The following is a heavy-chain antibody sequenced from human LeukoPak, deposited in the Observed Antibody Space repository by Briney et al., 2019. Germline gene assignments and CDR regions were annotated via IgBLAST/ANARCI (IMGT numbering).Heavy chain of an antibody. V-gene: IGHV1-18*01. CDR1: RYTFTSYG. D-gene: IGHD3-22*01. J-gene: IGHJ4*02. CDR3: ARIFDSSGYYLGD. CDR2: ISTYNGDT. Sequence: GASVKVSCKASRYTFTSYGISWVRQAPGQGLEWMGWISTYNGDTNYAQKLQGRVTMPTDTSTSTAYMELRSLRSDDTAVYYCARIFDSSGYYLGDWGEGTLVTVSS.